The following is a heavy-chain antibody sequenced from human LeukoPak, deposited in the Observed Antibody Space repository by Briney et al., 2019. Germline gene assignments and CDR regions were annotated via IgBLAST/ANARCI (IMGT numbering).Heavy chain of an antibody. CDR2: IYTSGST. CDR1: GDSISSYY. V-gene: IGHV4-4*07. CDR3: ARDRVGYCSSTSCHSAFDI. Sequence: PSETLSLTCTVSGDSISSYYWSWIRQPAGKGLEWIGRIYTSGSTNYNPSLKSRVTMSVDTSKNQFSLKLSSVTAADTAVYYCARDRVGYCSSTSCHSAFDIWGQGTMVTVSS. D-gene: IGHD2-2*02. J-gene: IGHJ3*02.